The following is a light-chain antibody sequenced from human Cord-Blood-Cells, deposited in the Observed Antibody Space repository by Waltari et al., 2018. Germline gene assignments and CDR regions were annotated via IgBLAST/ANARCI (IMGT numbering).Light chain of an antibody. CDR1: QSVSSSY. CDR2: GAS. CDR3: QQYGSSPFT. Sequence: IVFTHSPGTLSLSPGDRATLSCRASQSVSSSYLAWYQQKPGQAPRLLIYGASSRATGIPDRFSGSGSGTDFTLTISRLEPEDFAVYYCQQYGSSPFTFGPGTKVDIK. J-gene: IGKJ3*01. V-gene: IGKV3-20*01.